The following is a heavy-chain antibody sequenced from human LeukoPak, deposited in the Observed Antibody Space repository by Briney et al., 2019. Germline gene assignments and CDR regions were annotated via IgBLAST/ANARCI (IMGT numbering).Heavy chain of an antibody. V-gene: IGHV4-34*01. J-gene: IGHJ6*03. CDR3: AREISGGDYMDV. D-gene: IGHD3-10*01. CDR1: GGSFSGYY. CDR2: INHSGST. Sequence: PSETLSLTCAVYGGSFSGYYWSWIRQPPGKGLEWIGEINHSGSTNYNPSLKSRVTISVDTSKNQFSLKLSSVTAADTAVYYCAREISGGDYMDVWGKGTTVTVSS.